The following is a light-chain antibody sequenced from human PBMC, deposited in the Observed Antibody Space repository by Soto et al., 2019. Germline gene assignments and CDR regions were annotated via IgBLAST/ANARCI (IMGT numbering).Light chain of an antibody. J-gene: IGKJ1*01. V-gene: IGKV3-20*01. Sequence: EIVLTQSPGTLSLSPGERATLSCRASQSVGSSYLAWYQQRTGQAPRLLIYGASSRATGIPDRFSGSGSGTDFTLTISRLETEDFAVYYCQQYGNSQWTFGQGTKVEIK. CDR3: QQYGNSQWT. CDR2: GAS. CDR1: QSVGSSY.